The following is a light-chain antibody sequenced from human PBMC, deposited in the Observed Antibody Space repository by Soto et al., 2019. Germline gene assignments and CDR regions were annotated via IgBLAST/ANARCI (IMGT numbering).Light chain of an antibody. CDR1: SSDVGGYNY. CDR2: DDS. CDR3: SSYTSSSTEV. Sequence: QSVLTQPASVSGSPGQSITISCTGTSSDVGGYNYVSWYQHHPGKAPKLMIYDDSNRPSGVSNRFSGSKSGDTASLTISGLQAEDEADYYCSSYTSSSTEVFGTGTKVTVL. J-gene: IGLJ1*01. V-gene: IGLV2-14*03.